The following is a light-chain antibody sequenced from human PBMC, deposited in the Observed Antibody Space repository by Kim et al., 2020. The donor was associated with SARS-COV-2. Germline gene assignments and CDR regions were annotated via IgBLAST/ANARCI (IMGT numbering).Light chain of an antibody. CDR2: YDS. CDR1: SIGSKS. CDR3: QVWDSSSDHRGV. J-gene: IGLJ2*01. V-gene: IGLV3-21*04. Sequence: PGRASRITCGGTSIGSKSVHWYHQKPGQTPVLVIYYDSDRPSGIPERFSGSNSGNTATLPISRVEAGDEADYYCQVWDSSSDHRGVFGGGTQLTVL.